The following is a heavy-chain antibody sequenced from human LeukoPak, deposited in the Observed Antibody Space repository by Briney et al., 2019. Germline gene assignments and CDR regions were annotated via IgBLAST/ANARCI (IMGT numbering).Heavy chain of an antibody. J-gene: IGHJ6*03. V-gene: IGHV4-34*01. CDR3: ARGGGDPYYMDV. CDR2: INHRGGT. CDR1: GGSFSGFY. D-gene: IGHD2-21*02. Sequence: SETLSLTCAVYGGSFSGFYWSWIRQPPGKGLEWIGEINHRGGTNYNPSLKSRVTISVDTSRNQFSLKLSSVTAADTAVYYCARGGGDPYYMDVWDNGTTVTVS.